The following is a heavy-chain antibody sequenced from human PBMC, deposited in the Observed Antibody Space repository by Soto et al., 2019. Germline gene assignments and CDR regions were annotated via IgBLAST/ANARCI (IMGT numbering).Heavy chain of an antibody. J-gene: IGHJ4*02. V-gene: IGHV4-34*01. CDR1: GGSFGGYY. CDR3: ARSGRDGYKSPNRKFDY. D-gene: IGHD5-12*01. Sequence: QVQLQQWGAGLLKPSETLSLTCAVYGGSFGGYYWSWIRQPPGKGLEWIGEINHSGSTNYNPSLKSRVTISVDTSKNQFSLKLSSVTAADTAVYYCARSGRDGYKSPNRKFDYWGQGTLVTVSS. CDR2: INHSGST.